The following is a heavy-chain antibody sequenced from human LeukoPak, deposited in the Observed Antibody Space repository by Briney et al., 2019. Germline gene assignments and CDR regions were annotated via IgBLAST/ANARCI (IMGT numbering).Heavy chain of an antibody. D-gene: IGHD6-13*01. CDR2: IYYSGST. Sequence: SETLSLTCTVSGGSISSSTYYWGWIRQPPGEGLAWIGTIYYSGSTYYNPSLKSRVTISVDTSKNQFSLKLSSVTAADTAVYYCARLRYSSSRAHIRWFDPWGQGTLVTVSS. V-gene: IGHV4-39*07. CDR3: ARLRYSSSRAHIRWFDP. J-gene: IGHJ5*02. CDR1: GGSISSSTYY.